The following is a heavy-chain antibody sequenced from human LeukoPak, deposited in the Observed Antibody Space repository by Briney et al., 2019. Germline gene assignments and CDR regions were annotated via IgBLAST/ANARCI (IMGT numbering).Heavy chain of an antibody. J-gene: IGHJ4*02. Sequence: GASVTVSCKASGYTFTSYAMHWVRQAPGQRLEWMGWINADNGNTKYSQKFQGRATITRDTSASTAYMELSSLRSEDTAVYYCARDWGYCSGGSCYAMEFWGQGTLVTVSS. CDR1: GYTFTSYA. V-gene: IGHV1-3*01. D-gene: IGHD2-15*01. CDR2: INADNGNT. CDR3: ARDWGYCSGGSCYAMEF.